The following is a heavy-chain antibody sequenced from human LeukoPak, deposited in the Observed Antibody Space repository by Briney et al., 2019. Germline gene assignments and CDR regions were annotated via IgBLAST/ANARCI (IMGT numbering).Heavy chain of an antibody. J-gene: IGHJ4*02. CDR1: GFTFSSYG. D-gene: IGHD5-12*01. V-gene: IGHV3-30*18. CDR2: ISYDGSNK. Sequence: GGSLRLSCAASGFTFSSYGMHWVRQAPGKGLEWVAYISYDGSNKYYADSVKGRFTISRDNSRNTLFLQMNSLRAEDTAVFYCANEEQGGYDLPQRAHPVVTGHWGQGTLVTVSS. CDR3: ANEEQGGYDLPQRAHPVVTGH.